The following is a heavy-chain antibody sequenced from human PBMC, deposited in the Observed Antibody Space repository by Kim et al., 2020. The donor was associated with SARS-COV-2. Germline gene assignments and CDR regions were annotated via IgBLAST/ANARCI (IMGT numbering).Heavy chain of an antibody. J-gene: IGHJ4*02. CDR1: GYTFSTYA. Sequence: GGSLRLSCVASGYTFSTYAMSWVRQTPGKGLAWVSVISGSGGSTYYADSVKGRFTISRDNTKSTLYLQMSSLRAEDTAVYYCAIRRECSRNSCYQDYWGQGTLVTVSS. CDR2: ISGSGGST. D-gene: IGHD2-2*01. CDR3: AIRRECSRNSCYQDY. V-gene: IGHV3-23*01.